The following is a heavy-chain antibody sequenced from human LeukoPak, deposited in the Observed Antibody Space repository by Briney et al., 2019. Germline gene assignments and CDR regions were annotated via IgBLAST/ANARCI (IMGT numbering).Heavy chain of an antibody. CDR2: ISNDGRNK. J-gene: IGHJ4*02. D-gene: IGHD1-26*01. Sequence: GGSLRLSCAASGFTFRNYGMHWVRQAPGKGLEWVAVISNDGRNKYYIDSVKGRFTISRDDSTNTLHLQMNSLRAEDTAVYYCAKDRSWTCDYWGLGTLVTVSS. V-gene: IGHV3-30*18. CDR3: AKDRSWTCDY. CDR1: GFTFRNYG.